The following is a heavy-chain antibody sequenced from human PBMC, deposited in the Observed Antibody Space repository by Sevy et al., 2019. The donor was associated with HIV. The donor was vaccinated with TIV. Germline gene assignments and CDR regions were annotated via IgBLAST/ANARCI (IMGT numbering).Heavy chain of an antibody. CDR1: GFTFNAFS. Sequence: GGSLRLSCAASGFTFNAFSMHWVRQAPGKGLEWVATISLDGGNQHYADSVRGRFTISRYNSQNALLLQMNSLRPDDTALYYCALERLSSNVAEYFQNWGQGALVTVSS. CDR3: ALERLSSNVAEYFQN. D-gene: IGHD1-1*01. CDR2: ISLDGGNQ. J-gene: IGHJ1*01. V-gene: IGHV3-30-3*01.